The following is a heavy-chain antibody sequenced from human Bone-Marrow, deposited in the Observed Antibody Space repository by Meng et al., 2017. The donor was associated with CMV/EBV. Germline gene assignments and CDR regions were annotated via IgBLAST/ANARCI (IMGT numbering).Heavy chain of an antibody. CDR2: INPSGGSA. J-gene: IGHJ3*02. V-gene: IGHV1-46*01. CDR3: ARGEFRGVIKDNDAFDI. CDR1: GYSFTNNF. D-gene: IGHD3-10*01. Sequence: ASVKVSCKTSGYSFTNNFIYWVRQAPGQGLECMGLINPSGGSASYSQKFQGRVTMSRDTPTSTVYMELGSLRSEDTAVYFCARGEFRGVIKDNDAFDIWGQGTMVTVSS.